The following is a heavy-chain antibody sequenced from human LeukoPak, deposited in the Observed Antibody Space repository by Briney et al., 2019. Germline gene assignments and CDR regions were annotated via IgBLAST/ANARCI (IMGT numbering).Heavy chain of an antibody. CDR2: IRHDGREK. CDR3: ARLAPVVITGKAYFDY. Sequence: GGSLRLSCAAAGFTFRIHWMTWVRQAPGKGLEWVANIRHDGREKYYVDSVKGRFTISRDNAKNSLYLQMNSLRAEETAVYFSARLAPVVITGKAYFDYWGQGTLVTVSS. V-gene: IGHV3-7*01. D-gene: IGHD3-22*01. J-gene: IGHJ4*02. CDR1: GFTFRIHW.